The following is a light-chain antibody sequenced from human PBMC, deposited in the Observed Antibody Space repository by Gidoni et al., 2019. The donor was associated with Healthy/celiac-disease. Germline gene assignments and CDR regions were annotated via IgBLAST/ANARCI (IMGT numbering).Light chain of an antibody. CDR1: QSVNSN. J-gene: IGKJ2*01. Sequence: EIVMTQSPATLSVSPGERATLSCRASQSVNSNLAWYQQKPGQAPRLLIYGASTRATGIPARFSGSGSGTEFTLTISSLQSEDFAVYYCQQYNNWPASAFGQGTKLEIK. CDR3: QQYNNWPASA. V-gene: IGKV3-15*01. CDR2: GAS.